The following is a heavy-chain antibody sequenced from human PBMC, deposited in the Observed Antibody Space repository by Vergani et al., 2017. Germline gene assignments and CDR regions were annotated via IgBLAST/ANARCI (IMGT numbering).Heavy chain of an antibody. D-gene: IGHD1-1*01. J-gene: IGHJ4*02. CDR1: EFKISDFD. Sequence: DVQLVQSGGGQVKPGESLEVSCAASEFKISDFDIHWVRQAPGRGLEWVGRSGLEGAPMIANSVASFSASVRGRFGISRDDSKNAVHLRLSNLGVEDTAIYYCARSKSIKPWRTESRLGWFDFLGQGTLVTV. CDR3: ARSKSIKPWRTESRLGWFDF. CDR2: SGLEGAPMIANSVA. V-gene: IGHV3-73*02.